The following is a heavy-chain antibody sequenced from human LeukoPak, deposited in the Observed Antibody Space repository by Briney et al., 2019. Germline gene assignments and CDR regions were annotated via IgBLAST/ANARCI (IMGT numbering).Heavy chain of an antibody. CDR2: IKQDGSEK. D-gene: IGHD6-13*01. CDR1: GFTFSSYW. CDR3: ATAAGVYSSLWYFDY. V-gene: IGHV3-7*01. Sequence: GGSLRLSCAASGFTFSSYWMSWVRQAPGKGLEWVANIKQDGSEKYYVDSVKGRFAISRDNAKNSLYLQMNSLRAEDTAVYYCATAAGVYSSLWYFDYWGQGTLVTVSS. J-gene: IGHJ4*02.